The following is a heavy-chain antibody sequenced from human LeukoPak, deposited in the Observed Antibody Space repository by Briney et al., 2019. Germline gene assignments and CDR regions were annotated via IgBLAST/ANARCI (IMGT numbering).Heavy chain of an antibody. CDR2: IRSKANSYAT. D-gene: IGHD2-2*01. CDR1: GFTFSRSA. V-gene: IGHV3-73*01. Sequence: GGSLRLSCAASGFTFSRSAMHWVRQASGKGLEWVGRIRSKANSYATAYAASVKGRFTISRDDSKNTAYLQMNSLKTEDTAVYYCRIVVVPAAISPLRGGYMDVCGKGTTVTVSS. J-gene: IGHJ6*03. CDR3: RIVVVPAAISPLRGGYMDV.